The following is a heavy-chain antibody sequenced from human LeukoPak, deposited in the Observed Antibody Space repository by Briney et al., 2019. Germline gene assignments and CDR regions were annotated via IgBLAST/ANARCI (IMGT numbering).Heavy chain of an antibody. CDR2: ISYYGSNK. V-gene: IGHV3-30*03. D-gene: IGHD2-15*01. CDR3: ARDRGSDDPIDY. J-gene: IGHJ4*02. CDR1: GFTFSSYG. Sequence: GGSLRLSCAASGFTFSSYGMHWVRQAPGKGLEWVAVISYYGSNKYYADSVKGRFTISRDNSKNTLYLQMDSLRVEDTAVYYCARDRGSDDPIDYWGQGTLVAVSS.